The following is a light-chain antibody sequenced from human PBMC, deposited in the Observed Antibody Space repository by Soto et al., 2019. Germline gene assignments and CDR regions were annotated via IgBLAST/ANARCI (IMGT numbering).Light chain of an antibody. J-gene: IGLJ1*01. CDR2: EVS. Sequence: QSALTQPASVSGSPGQSITISCTGTSSDVGGYNYVSWYQQHPGKAPKLMIYEVSNRPSGVSNRFSGSKSGHTASLTISGLQSEDEADYFCTSCTSSTTLDVFGTGTKVTVL. V-gene: IGLV2-14*01. CDR3: TSCTSSTTLDV. CDR1: SSDVGGYNY.